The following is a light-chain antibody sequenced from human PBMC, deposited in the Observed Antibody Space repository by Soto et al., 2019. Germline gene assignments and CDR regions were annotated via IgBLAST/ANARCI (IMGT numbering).Light chain of an antibody. V-gene: IGKV1-5*03. CDR3: QQYSSYSYT. Sequence: DIQMTQSPSTVSASVGDRVTITCRASQSTSSWLAWYQQKPGKAPKLLIYKTSTLESGVPSRFSGSGAGTEFTLTIGCLQPDDFATYYCQQYSSYSYTFGQGTKLEIK. J-gene: IGKJ2*01. CDR2: KTS. CDR1: QSTSSW.